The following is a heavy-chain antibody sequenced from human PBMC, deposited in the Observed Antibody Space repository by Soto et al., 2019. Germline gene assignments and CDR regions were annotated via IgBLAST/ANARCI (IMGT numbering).Heavy chain of an antibody. Sequence: GSLRLSCAASGFTFSSYAMSWVRQAPGKGLEWVSAISGSGGSTYYADSVKGRFTISRDDSKNTLYLQMNSLRAEDTAVYYCAKETLIVVVVAAMDYWGQGTLVTVSS. CDR3: AKETLIVVVVAAMDY. CDR2: ISGSGGST. D-gene: IGHD2-15*01. J-gene: IGHJ4*02. CDR1: GFTFSSYA. V-gene: IGHV3-23*01.